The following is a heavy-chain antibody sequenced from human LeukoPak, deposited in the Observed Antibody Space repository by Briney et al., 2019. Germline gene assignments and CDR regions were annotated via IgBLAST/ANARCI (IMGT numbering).Heavy chain of an antibody. D-gene: IGHD3-3*01. CDR2: MNPNSGNT. Sequence: ASVKVSCKASGYTFTSYDINWVRQATGQGLEWMGWMNPNSGNTGYAQKFQGRVTITRNTSISTAYMELSSLRSEDTAVYYCARWSETYYDFWSGLDYWGQGTLVTVSS. CDR3: ARWSETYYDFWSGLDY. J-gene: IGHJ4*02. V-gene: IGHV1-8*03. CDR1: GYTFTSYD.